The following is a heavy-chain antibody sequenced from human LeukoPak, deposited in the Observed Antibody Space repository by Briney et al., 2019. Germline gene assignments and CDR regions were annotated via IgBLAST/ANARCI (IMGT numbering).Heavy chain of an antibody. Sequence: PGGSLRLSRAASGFTFSSYSMNWVRQAPGKGLGWGSSIISSSSYIYYADSVKGRFTISRDNAKNSLYLQMNSLRAEDTAVYYCARDLGLVVVTAIDAFDIWGQGTMVTVSS. CDR2: IISSSSYI. V-gene: IGHV3-21*01. CDR1: GFTFSSYS. CDR3: ARDLGLVVVTAIDAFDI. J-gene: IGHJ3*02. D-gene: IGHD2-21*02.